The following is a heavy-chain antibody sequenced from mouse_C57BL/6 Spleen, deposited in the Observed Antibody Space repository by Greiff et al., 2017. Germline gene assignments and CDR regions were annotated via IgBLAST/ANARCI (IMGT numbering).Heavy chain of an antibody. D-gene: IGHD1-1*01. V-gene: IGHV1-54*01. CDR3: ARGTTGDY. J-gene: IGHJ2*01. CDR2: INPGSGGT. CDR1: GYAFTNYL. Sequence: VQLQQSGAELVRPGPSVKVSCKASGYAFTNYLIEWVKQRPGPGLAWIGVINPGSGGTNYNETFKGKVTLTADNSSSTAYMQLSSLTSEDSAVYFCARGTTGDYWGQGTTLTVSS.